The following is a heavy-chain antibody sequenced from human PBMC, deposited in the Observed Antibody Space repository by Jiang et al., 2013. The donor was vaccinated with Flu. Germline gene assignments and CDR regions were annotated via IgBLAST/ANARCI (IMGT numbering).Heavy chain of an antibody. J-gene: IGHJ5*02. D-gene: IGHD2-15*01. CDR1: GASISSGGYH. V-gene: IGHV4-31*11. Sequence: GLVKPSETLSLSCAVSGASISSGGYHWSWIRQFPGKGLEWLGYIYYNGNSYYNPSLKSRLSMSVDTSKNQFSLTLRSVTAADTAVYFCARAETVMGYCTGGTCGSWFDPWGQGNLVTVSS. CDR2: IYYNGNS. CDR3: ARAETVMGYCTGGTCGSWFDP.